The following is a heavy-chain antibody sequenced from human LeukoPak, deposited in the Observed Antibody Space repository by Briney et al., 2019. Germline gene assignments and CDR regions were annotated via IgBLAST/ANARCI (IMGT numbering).Heavy chain of an antibody. V-gene: IGHV4-34*01. J-gene: IGHJ4*02. CDR2: INHSGST. D-gene: IGHD5-18*01. CDR1: GGSFSGYY. Sequence: PSETLSLTSAVYGGSFSGYYWSWIRQPPGKGLEWIGEINHSGSTNYNPSLKSRVTISVDTSKNQFSLKLSSVTAADTAVYYCARGRGYSYGRGDDYWGQGTLVTVSS. CDR3: ARGRGYSYGRGDDY.